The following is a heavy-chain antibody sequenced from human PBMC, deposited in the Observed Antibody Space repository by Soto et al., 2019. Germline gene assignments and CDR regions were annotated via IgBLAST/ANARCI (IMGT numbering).Heavy chain of an antibody. Sequence: GASVKVSCKASGFTFTSSAVQWVRQARGQRLEWIGWIVVGSGNTNYAQKFQERVTITRDMSTSTAYMELSSLRSEDTAVYYCAADRGGYRENYYGMDVWGQGTTVTVSS. V-gene: IGHV1-58*01. J-gene: IGHJ6*02. D-gene: IGHD1-26*01. CDR3: AADRGGYRENYYGMDV. CDR1: GFTFTSSA. CDR2: IVVGSGNT.